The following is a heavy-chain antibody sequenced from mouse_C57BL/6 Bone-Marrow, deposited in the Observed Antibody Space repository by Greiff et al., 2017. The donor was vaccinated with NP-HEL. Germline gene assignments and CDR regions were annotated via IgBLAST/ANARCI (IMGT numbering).Heavy chain of an antibody. J-gene: IGHJ3*01. CDR3: ARPYHYGSTFAY. CDR2: INPSNGGT. Sequence: VQLQQPGTELVKPGASVKLSCKASGYTFTSYWMHWVKQRPGQGLEWIGNINPSNGGTNYNEKFKRKATRTVDKSSSTAYMQLSSLTSEASAVYYCARPYHYGSTFAYWGQGTLVTVSA. D-gene: IGHD1-1*01. V-gene: IGHV1-53*01. CDR1: GYTFTSYW.